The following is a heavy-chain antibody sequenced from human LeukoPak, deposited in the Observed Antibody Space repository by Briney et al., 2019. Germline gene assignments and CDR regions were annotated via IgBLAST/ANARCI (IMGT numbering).Heavy chain of an antibody. CDR1: GGSISRYY. CDR3: ARRRGYSYGLDY. Sequence: PSETLSLTCTVSGGSISRYYWSWIRQPPGKGLEWIGYFYYSGSTNYNPSLKSRVTISVDTSKNQFSLKLSSVTAADTAVYYCARRRGYSYGLDYWGQGTLVTVSS. V-gene: IGHV4-59*08. CDR2: FYYSGST. D-gene: IGHD5-18*01. J-gene: IGHJ4*02.